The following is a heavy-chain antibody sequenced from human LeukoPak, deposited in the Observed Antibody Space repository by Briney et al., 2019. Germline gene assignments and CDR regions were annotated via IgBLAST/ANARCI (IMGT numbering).Heavy chain of an antibody. Sequence: SETLSLTCPVAGGSISSYYWSWIRQPAGKGLEWIGRIYTSGSTNYNPSLKSRVTMSVDTSKNQFSLKLSSVTAADTAVYYCARRARAAAGTNYYFDYWGQGTLVTVSS. CDR1: GGSISSYY. CDR2: IYTSGST. J-gene: IGHJ4*02. CDR3: ARRARAAAGTNYYFDY. V-gene: IGHV4-4*07. D-gene: IGHD6-13*01.